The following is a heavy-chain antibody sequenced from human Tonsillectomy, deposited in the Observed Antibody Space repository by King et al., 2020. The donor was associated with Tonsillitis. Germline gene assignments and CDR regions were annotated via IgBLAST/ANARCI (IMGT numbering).Heavy chain of an antibody. J-gene: IGHJ4*02. Sequence: VQLVESGGGLVQPGGSLRLSCAASGFTFSSYAMSWVRQAPGKGLEWVSGISGSGGSTYYADSVKGRFTISRDISKNTLYVQMNSLRGDDTAVYYCAKDQGGFYGDYHFEYWGQGTLVTVSS. CDR2: ISGSGGST. CDR3: AKDQGGFYGDYHFEY. D-gene: IGHD4-17*01. CDR1: GFTFSSYA. V-gene: IGHV3-23*04.